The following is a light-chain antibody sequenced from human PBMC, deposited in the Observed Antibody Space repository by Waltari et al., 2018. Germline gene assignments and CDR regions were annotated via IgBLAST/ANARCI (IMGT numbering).Light chain of an antibody. CDR2: WAS. CDR1: QSVFYSSNNKNY. Sequence: DIVMTQSPDSLAVSLGERATINCKSSQSVFYSSNNKNYLAWYQQKPGQPPKLLIYWASTRGSGVPDRFRGSGSGTDFTLTISTLQAEDVAVYYCHHYYSPPYTFGQGTKLEI. V-gene: IGKV4-1*01. J-gene: IGKJ2*01. CDR3: HHYYSPPYT.